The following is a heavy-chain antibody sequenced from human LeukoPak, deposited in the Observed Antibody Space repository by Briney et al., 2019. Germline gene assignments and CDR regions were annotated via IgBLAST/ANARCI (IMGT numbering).Heavy chain of an antibody. J-gene: IGHJ4*02. V-gene: IGHV3-74*01. CDR2: INADGTTT. CDR3: AKVETSGGANCYALDY. Sequence: GGSLRLSCAASGFTFGNSWVHWVRQAPGKGLVWVSLINADGTTTTYADSVKGRFTISRDNARNTVSLQMNSLSAEDTAVYYCAKVETSGGANCYALDYWGQGTLVTVSS. CDR1: GFTFGNSW. D-gene: IGHD2-2*01.